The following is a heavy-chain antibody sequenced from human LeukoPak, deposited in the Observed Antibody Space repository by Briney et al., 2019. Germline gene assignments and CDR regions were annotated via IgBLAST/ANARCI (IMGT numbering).Heavy chain of an antibody. CDR1: GFTFRTSG. V-gene: IGHV3-30*02. J-gene: IGHJ4*02. CDR3: AREGGRTVAGTFDN. Sequence: GGSLRLSCAASGFTFRTSGMHWIRQAPGKGLEWVAFIQYHGRDKYYADSVKGRFTISRDNSKNTLYMEVNSLRADDTAVYYCAREGGRTVAGTFDNWGQGTLVTVSS. CDR2: IQYHGRDK. D-gene: IGHD6-19*01.